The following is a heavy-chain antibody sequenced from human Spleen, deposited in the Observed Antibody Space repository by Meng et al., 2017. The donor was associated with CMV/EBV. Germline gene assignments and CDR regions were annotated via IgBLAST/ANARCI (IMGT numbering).Heavy chain of an antibody. CDR3: AGDRFHGPGIFNHFDY. V-gene: IGHV1-3*01. CDR2: INPAYGKT. J-gene: IGHJ4*02. CDR1: YTLTTYN. Sequence: YTLTTYNIHWVRQAPGQRLEWMGRINPAYGKTEYAQKFQGRVTITRDTSASTAYMELTSLRSEDTAVYYCAGDRFHGPGIFNHFDYWGQGALVTVSS. D-gene: IGHD3-10*01.